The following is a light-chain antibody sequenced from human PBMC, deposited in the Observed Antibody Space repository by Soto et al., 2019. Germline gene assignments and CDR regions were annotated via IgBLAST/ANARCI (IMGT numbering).Light chain of an antibody. Sequence: DIQMTQSPSILSASVADRVTITCRARQNIGRWLAWYQQKPGKAPRLLIYTASSLESGVPSRFSGSGSGTEFTLTISSLQPDDFATYYCHQYDSYSWTFGQGIKVEIK. V-gene: IGKV1-5*03. CDR2: TAS. CDR3: HQYDSYSWT. J-gene: IGKJ1*01. CDR1: QNIGRW.